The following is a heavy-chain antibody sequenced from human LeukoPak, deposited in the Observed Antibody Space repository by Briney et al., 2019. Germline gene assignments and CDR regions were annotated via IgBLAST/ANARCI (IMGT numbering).Heavy chain of an antibody. V-gene: IGHV3-30*18. Sequence: GGSLRLSCAASGFTFSSYGMPWVRQAPGKGLEWVAVISYDGSNKYYADSVKGRFTISRDSSKNTLYLQMNSLRAEDTAVYYCAKDMDYWGQGTLVTVSS. CDR3: AKDMDY. J-gene: IGHJ4*02. CDR1: GFTFSSYG. CDR2: ISYDGSNK.